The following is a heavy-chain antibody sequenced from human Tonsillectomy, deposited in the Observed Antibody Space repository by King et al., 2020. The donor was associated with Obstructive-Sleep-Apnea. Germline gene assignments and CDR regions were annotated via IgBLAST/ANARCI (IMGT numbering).Heavy chain of an antibody. J-gene: IGHJ4*02. CDR1: GYTFTSYG. CDR3: ARGPDYGDYGSNFDY. Sequence: QLVQSGAEVKKPGASVKVSCKASGYTFTSYGISWVRQAPGQGLEWKGWISAYKGNTNHAQKLQGRVTMTTDTPTGTAYMERRSLSAADTAVYYCARGPDYGDYGSNFDYWGQGTLVTVSS. CDR2: ISAYKGNT. V-gene: IGHV1-18*04. D-gene: IGHD4-17*01.